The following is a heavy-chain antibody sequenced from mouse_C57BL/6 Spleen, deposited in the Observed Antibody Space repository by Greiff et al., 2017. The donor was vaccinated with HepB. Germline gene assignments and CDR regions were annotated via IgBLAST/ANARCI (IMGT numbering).Heavy chain of an antibody. CDR3: ARYPYYYGSSPYYFDY. J-gene: IGHJ2*01. V-gene: IGHV1-22*01. CDR2: INPNNGGT. Sequence: EVQLQQSGPELVKPGASVKMSCKASGYTFTDYNMHWVKQSHGKSLEWIGYINPNNGGTSYNQKFKGKATLTVNKSSSTAYMELRSLTSEDSAVYYCARYPYYYGSSPYYFDYWGQGTTLTVSS. CDR1: GYTFTDYN. D-gene: IGHD1-1*01.